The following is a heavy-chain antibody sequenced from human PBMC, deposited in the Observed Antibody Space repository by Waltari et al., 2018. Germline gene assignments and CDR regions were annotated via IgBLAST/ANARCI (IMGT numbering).Heavy chain of an antibody. J-gene: IGHJ4*02. V-gene: IGHV4-4*02. Sequence: QVQLQESGPGLVKPSGTLSLTCAVSGGSISSSNWWSWVRQPPGKGLEWIGEIYLRGSTNYNPSLKSRVTISVDKSKNQFSLKLSSVTAADTAVYYCAKVGMITIFGVVSMDFDYWGQGTLVTVSS. CDR1: GGSISSSNW. CDR3: AKVGMITIFGVVSMDFDY. D-gene: IGHD3-3*01. CDR2: IYLRGST.